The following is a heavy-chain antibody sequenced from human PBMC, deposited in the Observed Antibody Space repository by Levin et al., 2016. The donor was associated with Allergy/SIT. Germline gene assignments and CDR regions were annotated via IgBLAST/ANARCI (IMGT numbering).Heavy chain of an antibody. V-gene: IGHV5-10-1*01. J-gene: IGHJ5*02. Sequence: GGSLRLSCKGSGYSFTNFWITWVRQMPGKGLEWMGRIDPSDSYTNYSPSFQGHVTISADKSISTAYLQWSSLKASDTAMYYCARHEFRGNWFDPWGQGTLVTVSS. CDR1: GYSFTNFW. D-gene: IGHD1-26*01. CDR2: IDPSDSYT. CDR3: ARHEFRGNWFDP.